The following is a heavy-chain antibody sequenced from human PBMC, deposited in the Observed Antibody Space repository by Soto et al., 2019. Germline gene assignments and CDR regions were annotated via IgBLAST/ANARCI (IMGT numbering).Heavy chain of an antibody. J-gene: IGHJ6*02. D-gene: IGHD3-3*01. Sequence: GGSLRLSCAASGFSFSSYWMSWVRQTPGRGLEWVASIKQDGSEKYSVDSVKGRFTTSRDNDKNSLYLQMNSLRAEDTAVYYCARGGGIYYDFWSGSTYYYYGLDVWGQGTTVTVSS. V-gene: IGHV3-7*03. CDR1: GFSFSSYW. CDR2: IKQDGSEK. CDR3: ARGGGIYYDFWSGSTYYYYGLDV.